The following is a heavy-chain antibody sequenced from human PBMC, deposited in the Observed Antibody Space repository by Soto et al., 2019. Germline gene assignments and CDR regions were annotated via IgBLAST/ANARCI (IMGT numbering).Heavy chain of an antibody. J-gene: IGHJ4*02. CDR1: DGSISSNTFY. Sequence: QPQLQESGPRLVKPSETLSLTCTVSDGSISSNTFYWGWIRQTPGKGLEWIGSIFYTGRTSYKPSLESRVTISVDTSKNQFSLKLTSLTAADTAVYFCAGHQSTGYGSGRYYRNWGLGTLVTVSS. D-gene: IGHD3-10*01. CDR3: AGHQSTGYGSGRYYRN. CDR2: IFYTGRT. V-gene: IGHV4-39*01.